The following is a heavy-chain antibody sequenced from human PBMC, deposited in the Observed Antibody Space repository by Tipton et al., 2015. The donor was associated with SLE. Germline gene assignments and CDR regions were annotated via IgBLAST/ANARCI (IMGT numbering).Heavy chain of an antibody. V-gene: IGHV3-49*04. D-gene: IGHD4-17*01. J-gene: IGHJ3*02. CDR3: APITVSSEYRSLDI. CDR1: GFTFSSYW. CDR2: IRYKAYGGTA. Sequence: RSLRLSCVASGFTFSSYWMTWVPQAPGKGLEWVGFIRYKAYGGTAEYAASVKGKFTISRDDSKNTLSLQMNSLRADDTAVYYCAPITVSSEYRSLDIWGRGTMVIVSS.